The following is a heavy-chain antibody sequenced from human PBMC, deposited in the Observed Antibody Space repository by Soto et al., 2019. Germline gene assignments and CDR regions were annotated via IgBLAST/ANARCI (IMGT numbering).Heavy chain of an antibody. J-gene: IGHJ4*02. V-gene: IGHV3-33*01. D-gene: IGHD1-26*01. CDR3: ARDSGIGGSFDY. Sequence: GGSLRLSCAASGFTFSSYSMHWVRQAPGKGLEWVAVLWYDGSQRYYGDSVKGRFTISRDSSKNIPYLQMNSLRAEDTALYYCARDSGIGGSFDYWGQGTLVTVSS. CDR2: LWYDGSQR. CDR1: GFTFSSYS.